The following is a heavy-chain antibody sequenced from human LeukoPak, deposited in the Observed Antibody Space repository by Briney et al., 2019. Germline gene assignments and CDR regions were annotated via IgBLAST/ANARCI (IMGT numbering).Heavy chain of an antibody. CDR1: GGSINNYY. Sequence: SETLSLTCAVPGGSINNYYWSWIRQPAGKGLEWIGRIFTSGSTNYNASLKSRVTMSVDTSKNQFSLKLRSMTAADTAVYYCARAPVTVKDSFDIWGQGTMVTVSS. CDR2: IFTSGST. CDR3: ARAPVTVKDSFDI. D-gene: IGHD4-11*01. J-gene: IGHJ3*02. V-gene: IGHV4-4*07.